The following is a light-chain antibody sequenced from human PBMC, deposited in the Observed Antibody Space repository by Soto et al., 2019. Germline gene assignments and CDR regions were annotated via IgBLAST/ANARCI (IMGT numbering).Light chain of an antibody. J-gene: IGKJ4*01. CDR1: QSVSSY. V-gene: IGKV3D-15*01. Sequence: EIVLTQSPATLSVSPWERATLSCRASQSVSSYLAWYQQKPGQAPRLLIYGASSRATGIPDRFSGSGSGTDFTLTITSLQSEDFAVYFCQQYNDGLTFGGGTKVDIK. CDR3: QQYNDGLT. CDR2: GAS.